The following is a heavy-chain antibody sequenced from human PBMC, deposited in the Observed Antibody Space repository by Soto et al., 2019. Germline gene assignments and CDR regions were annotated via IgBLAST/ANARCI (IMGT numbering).Heavy chain of an antibody. CDR3: ARGRVLYTIFGVVINDGMDV. D-gene: IGHD3-3*01. CDR1: GSTLPRFG. J-gene: IGHJ6*02. Sequence: SGRVCCGSSGSTLPRFGSSWVRQAHGQGLEWMGWINPYSGNTGYAQKFQGRVTMTRNTSISTAYMELSSLRSEDTAVYYCARGRVLYTIFGVVINDGMDVWGQGTTGTVSS. CDR2: INPYSGNT. V-gene: IGHV1-8*01.